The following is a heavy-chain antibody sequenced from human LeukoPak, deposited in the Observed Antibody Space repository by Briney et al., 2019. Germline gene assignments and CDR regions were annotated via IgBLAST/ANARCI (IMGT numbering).Heavy chain of an antibody. Sequence: SVKVSCKASGGTFSSYAISWVRQAPGQGLEWMGGIIPIFGTANSAQKFQGRVTITADESTSTAYMELRSLRSEDTAVYYCYCYYDSSGYFGPYPPRNYYMDVWGKGTTVTISS. D-gene: IGHD3-22*01. CDR1: GGTFSSYA. CDR2: IIPIFGTA. CDR3: YCYYDSSGYFGPYPPRNYYMDV. V-gene: IGHV1-69*13. J-gene: IGHJ6*03.